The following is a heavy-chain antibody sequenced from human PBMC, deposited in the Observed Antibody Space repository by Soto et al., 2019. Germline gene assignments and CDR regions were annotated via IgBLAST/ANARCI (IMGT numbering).Heavy chain of an antibody. CDR1: GGSISSGGYY. V-gene: IGHV4-31*03. Sequence: PSETLSLTCTVSGGSISSGGYYWSWIRQHPGKGLEWIGYIYYSGSTYYNPSLKSRVTISVDTSKNQFSLKLSSVTAADTAVYYCARDRSAVVAATAGLDPWGQGTLVTVSS. D-gene: IGHD2-15*01. J-gene: IGHJ5*02. CDR2: IYYSGST. CDR3: ARDRSAVVAATAGLDP.